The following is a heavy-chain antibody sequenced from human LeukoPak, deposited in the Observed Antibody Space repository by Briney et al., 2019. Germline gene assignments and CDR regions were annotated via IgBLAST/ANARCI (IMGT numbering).Heavy chain of an antibody. CDR3: AREAGQCIAVAYFDY. J-gene: IGHJ4*02. V-gene: IGHV3-7*05. CDR2: IKQDGSEK. Sequence: GGSLRLSCAASGFTFSSYWMSWVRQAPGKGLEWVANIKQDGSEKYYVDSVKGRFTISRDNAKNSLYLQMNSLRAEDTAVYYCAREAGQCIAVAYFDYWGQGTLVTVSS. D-gene: IGHD6-19*01. CDR1: GFTFSSYW.